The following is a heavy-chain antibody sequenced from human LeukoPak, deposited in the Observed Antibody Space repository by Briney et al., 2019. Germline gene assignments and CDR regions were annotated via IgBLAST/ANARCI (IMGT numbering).Heavy chain of an antibody. CDR1: GGSISSYY. V-gene: IGHV4-39*01. J-gene: IGHJ4*02. D-gene: IGHD6-13*01. CDR2: IYYSGST. Sequence: SETLSLTCTVSGGSISSYYWGWIRQPPGKGLEWIGSIYYSGSTYYNPSLKSRVTISVDTSKNQFSLKLSSVTAADTAVYYCARQPLGIAAAGTDYWGQGTLVTVSS. CDR3: ARQPLGIAAAGTDY.